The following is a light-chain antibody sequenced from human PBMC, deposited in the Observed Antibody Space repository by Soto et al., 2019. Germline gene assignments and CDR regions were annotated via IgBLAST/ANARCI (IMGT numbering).Light chain of an antibody. V-gene: IGKV3D-15*01. J-gene: IGKJ4*01. CDR1: QSVDSN. Sequence: EIVMTQSPATLSVSPGERATLSCRASQSVDSNLAWYQQKPGQAHRILIFGASTRATGIPARFSGSGSGTYFTLTISSLQSEDFGVYGGQQYDNWTLTFGGWITVDIX. CDR2: GAS. CDR3: QQYDNWTLT.